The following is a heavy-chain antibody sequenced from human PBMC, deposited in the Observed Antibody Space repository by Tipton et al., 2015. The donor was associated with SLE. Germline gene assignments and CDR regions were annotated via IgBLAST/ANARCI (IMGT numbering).Heavy chain of an antibody. CDR2: IYTSGSS. Sequence: TLSLTCTVSGGSITSGSYYWSWIRQPAGKGLEWIGRIYTSGSSNYNPSLKGRVSISLDTSKNQFSLKLSSVTAADTAVYYCARTVRGPLWPGFDLWGRGTLVTVSS. J-gene: IGHJ2*01. D-gene: IGHD3-10*01. CDR1: GGSITSGSYY. V-gene: IGHV4-61*02. CDR3: ARTVRGPLWPGFDL.